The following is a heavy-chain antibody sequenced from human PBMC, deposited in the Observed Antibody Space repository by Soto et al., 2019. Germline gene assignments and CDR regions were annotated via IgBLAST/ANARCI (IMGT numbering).Heavy chain of an antibody. CDR3: ARLVTGTSYYFDY. CDR1: GFSLSNARVG. J-gene: IGHJ4*02. V-gene: IGHV2-26*01. D-gene: IGHD1-7*01. Sequence: SGPTLVNPTATLTLTCTVCGFSLSNARVGVSWIRQPPGKALEWLEHIFSNDEKSYSTSLKSRLTISKDTSKSQAVLTMTNMDPVDTSRYYCARLVTGTSYYFDYWGQGTLVTVSS. CDR2: IFSNDEK.